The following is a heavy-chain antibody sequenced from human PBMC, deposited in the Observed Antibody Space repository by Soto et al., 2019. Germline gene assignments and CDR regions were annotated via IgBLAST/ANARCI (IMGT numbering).Heavy chain of an antibody. CDR2: ITYDGSNQ. V-gene: IGHV3-30-3*01. D-gene: IGHD6-19*01. J-gene: IGHJ5*02. Sequence: HVQLVESGGGVVQPGGSLRLSCAASGFIFSSYTMHWVRQAPGKGLEWVALITYDGSNQYYAESVKGRFTISRDNSMNTLDLQMNSLRVDDTAVYYWARGYSITYAHCQYSSACDWFDPWGQGAAVTVSS. CDR3: ARGYSITYAHCQYSSACDWFDP. CDR1: GFIFSSYT.